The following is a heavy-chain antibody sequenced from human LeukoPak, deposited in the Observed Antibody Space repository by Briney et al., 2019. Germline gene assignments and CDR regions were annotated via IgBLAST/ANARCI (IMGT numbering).Heavy chain of an antibody. Sequence: SETLSLTCTVSGGSISSYYWSWIRQPPGKGLEWIGYIYYSGSTNYNPSPKSRVTISVDTSKNQFSLKLSSVTAADTAVYYCARRDGYKTEDYWGQGTLVTVSS. CDR1: GGSISSYY. J-gene: IGHJ4*02. CDR2: IYYSGST. CDR3: ARRDGYKTEDY. D-gene: IGHD5-24*01. V-gene: IGHV4-59*01.